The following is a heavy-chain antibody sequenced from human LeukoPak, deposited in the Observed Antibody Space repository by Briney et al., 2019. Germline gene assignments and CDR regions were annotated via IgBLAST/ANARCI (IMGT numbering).Heavy chain of an antibody. CDR1: GFTFSNFW. Sequence: SGGSLRLSCEASGFTFSNFWMSWVRQAPGKGLEWMASIKEDGSAKYYVDFVKGQFTISRDNAKNSLSLQMNSLKTEDTAVYYCTSYCGGDCYSNFDYWGQGTLVTVSS. CDR2: IKEDGSAK. D-gene: IGHD2-21*02. V-gene: IGHV3-7*03. J-gene: IGHJ4*02. CDR3: TSYCGGDCYSNFDY.